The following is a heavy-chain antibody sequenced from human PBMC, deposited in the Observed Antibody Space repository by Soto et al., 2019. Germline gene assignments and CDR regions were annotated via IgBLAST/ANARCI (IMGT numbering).Heavy chain of an antibody. Sequence: KTSETLSLTCTVSGASISSSTYSWGWFRQPPGKGLEWIGTIYYSGSTYYNPSLKSRVTMSVDTSKNQFSLRLSSVTAADTAVYYCARQEVGTMVRVFIMRYPLGGMDVSGKGTTVTVS. J-gene: IGHJ6*04. CDR2: IYYSGST. CDR1: GASISSSTYS. V-gene: IGHV4-39*01. D-gene: IGHD3-10*01. CDR3: ARQEVGTMVRVFIMRYPLGGMDV.